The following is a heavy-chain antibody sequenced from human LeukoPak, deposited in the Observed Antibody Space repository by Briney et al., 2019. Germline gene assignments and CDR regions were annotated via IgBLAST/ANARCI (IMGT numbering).Heavy chain of an antibody. CDR1: GFTFSSYG. CDR3: AKGLYSSSWYGIDY. D-gene: IGHD6-13*01. Sequence: GGSLRLSCAASGFTFSSYGMRWVRQAPGKGLEWVAVISYDGSNKYYADSVKGRFTISRDNSKNTLYLQMNSLRAEDTAVYYCAKGLYSSSWYGIDYWGQGTLVTVSS. CDR2: ISYDGSNK. J-gene: IGHJ4*02. V-gene: IGHV3-30*18.